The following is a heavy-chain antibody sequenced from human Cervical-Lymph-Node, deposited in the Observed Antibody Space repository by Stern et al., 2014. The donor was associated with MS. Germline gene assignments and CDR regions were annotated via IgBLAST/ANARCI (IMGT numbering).Heavy chain of an antibody. CDR1: GYRFITNW. Sequence: VQLGQSGAEVRKPGDSLKISCKTSGYRFITNWIAWVRQVPGKGLEWIGLIYPSDSDVRYSPSFQGHVSISVDKSISTAYLQWSSLKASDTGVYYCARWSVACDSWGQGALITVSS. CDR2: IYPSDSDV. J-gene: IGHJ4*02. CDR3: ARWSVACDS. V-gene: IGHV5-51*03.